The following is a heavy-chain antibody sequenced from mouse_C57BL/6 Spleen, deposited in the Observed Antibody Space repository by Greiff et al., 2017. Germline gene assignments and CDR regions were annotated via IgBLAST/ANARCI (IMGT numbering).Heavy chain of an antibody. D-gene: IGHD2-3*01. Sequence: EVKLMESGPELVKPGASVKISCKASGYSFTDYNMNWVKQSNGKSLEWIGVINPNYGTTSYNQKFKGQATLTVDQSSSTDYMQLNRLTSENAAGYYCAREVPGLLPFAYWGQGTLVTVSA. CDR2: INPNYGTT. CDR1: GYSFTDYN. V-gene: IGHV1-39*01. J-gene: IGHJ3*01. CDR3: AREVPGLLPFAY.